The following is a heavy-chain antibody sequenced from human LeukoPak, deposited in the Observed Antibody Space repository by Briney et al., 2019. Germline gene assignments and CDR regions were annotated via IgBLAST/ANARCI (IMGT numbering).Heavy chain of an antibody. CDR2: ISSSGSTI. Sequence: GGSLRLSCAASGFTFSNYAMSWVRQAPGKGLEWVSYISSSGSTIYYADSVKGRFTISRDNAKNSLYLQMNSLRAEDTAVYYCARDYSDRYYYYYYMDVWGKGTTVTVSS. D-gene: IGHD2-21*01. CDR3: ARDYSDRYYYYYYMDV. CDR1: GFTFSNYA. J-gene: IGHJ6*03. V-gene: IGHV3-48*03.